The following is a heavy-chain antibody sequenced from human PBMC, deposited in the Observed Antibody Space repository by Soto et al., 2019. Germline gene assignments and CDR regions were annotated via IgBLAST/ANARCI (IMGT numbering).Heavy chain of an antibody. D-gene: IGHD3-10*01. V-gene: IGHV1-2*06. Sequence: ASVKVSCKASGYPFTGYSMHWVRQAPGQGLEWMGRINPNSGDTYYAQKFQVRVTMTRDTSISTAFMELSRLRSDDTAVYFCARDPMSGSGTRGLDTWGQGTLVTVSS. J-gene: IGHJ5*02. CDR1: GYPFTGYS. CDR2: INPNSGDT. CDR3: ARDPMSGSGTRGLDT.